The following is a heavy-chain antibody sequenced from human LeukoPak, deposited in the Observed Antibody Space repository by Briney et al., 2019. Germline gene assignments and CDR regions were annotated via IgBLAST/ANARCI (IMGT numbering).Heavy chain of an antibody. CDR3: ARERSSSGWYRVYAFDI. Sequence: GASVKVSCKASGGTFSSYAISWVRQAPGQGLEWMGRIIPILGIANYAQKFQGGVTITADKSTSTAYMELSSLRSEDTAVYYCARERSSSGWYRVYAFDIWGQGTMVTVSS. J-gene: IGHJ3*02. V-gene: IGHV1-69*04. CDR2: IIPILGIA. D-gene: IGHD6-19*01. CDR1: GGTFSSYA.